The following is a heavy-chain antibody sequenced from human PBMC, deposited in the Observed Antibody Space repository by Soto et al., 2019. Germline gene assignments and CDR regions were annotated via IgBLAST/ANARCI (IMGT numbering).Heavy chain of an antibody. V-gene: IGHV1-2*06. CDR3: GRDGVGATPLGWFDP. Sequence: QVQLVQSGAEVKKPGASVKVSGKASGYTFIGYYIHWVRQAPGQGLEWRGRINTRSGDTTYAQKCQGRLTMTRDTSISTANMEVSSLRSDERAVDYCGRDGVGATPLGWFDPWGQGSLVTVSS. D-gene: IGHD1-26*01. CDR2: INTRSGDT. J-gene: IGHJ5*02. CDR1: GYTFIGYY.